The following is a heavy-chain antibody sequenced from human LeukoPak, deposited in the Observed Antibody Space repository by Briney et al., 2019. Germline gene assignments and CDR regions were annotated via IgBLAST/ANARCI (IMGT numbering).Heavy chain of an antibody. V-gene: IGHV3-23*01. J-gene: IGHJ4*02. D-gene: IGHD1-26*01. CDR2: ISSGGST. CDR3: AKDTYSTSPYYFDY. CDR1: GFTFNNYA. Sequence: GGSLRLSCAAAGFTFNNYAMSWVRQAPGKGLKWVSGISSGGSTYYADSVKGRFTISRDNSKNTLYLQMNSLRAEDTAVYYCAKDTYSTSPYYFDYWGQGTLVTVSS.